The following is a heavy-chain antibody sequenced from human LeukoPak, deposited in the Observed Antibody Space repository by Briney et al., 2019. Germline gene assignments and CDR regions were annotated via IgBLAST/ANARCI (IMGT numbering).Heavy chain of an antibody. D-gene: IGHD3-3*01. Sequence: GASVKVSCKASGGTFSSYATSWVRQAPGQGLEWMGRIIPILGIANYAQKFQGRVTITADKSTSTAYMELSSLRSEDTAVYYCARERFLEWLYYYYYGMDVWGQGTTVTVSS. J-gene: IGHJ6*02. CDR1: GGTFSSYA. CDR3: ARERFLEWLYYYYYGMDV. CDR2: IIPILGIA. V-gene: IGHV1-69*04.